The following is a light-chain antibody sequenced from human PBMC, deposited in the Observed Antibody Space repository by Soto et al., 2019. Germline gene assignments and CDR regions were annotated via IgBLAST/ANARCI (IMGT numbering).Light chain of an antibody. V-gene: IGKV3-20*01. CDR2: GVS. J-gene: IGKJ5*01. CDR1: QSVSSNY. Sequence: EIVFTQCPGTLSLSPGARATLSCRASQSVSSNYFAWYQQKPGQAPRLIIYGVSSRATGIPDRFSGSGSGTDFTLTISRLEPEDFAVYYCQQYGSSPITFGQGTRLEIK. CDR3: QQYGSSPIT.